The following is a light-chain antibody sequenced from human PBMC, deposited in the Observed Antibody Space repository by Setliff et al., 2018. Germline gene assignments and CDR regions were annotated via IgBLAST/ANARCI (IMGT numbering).Light chain of an antibody. CDR2: SAS. J-gene: IGKJ1*01. Sequence: DIQMTQSPSSLSASVGDRVTITCRASQRINTNLNWYQHKPGKAPNLLIYSASSLQSGVPSRFSGSGSGTDFTLTISSLQPEDFATYYCHQTYGTPWTFGQGTKVDIK. CDR1: QRINTN. CDR3: HQTYGTPWT. V-gene: IGKV1-39*01.